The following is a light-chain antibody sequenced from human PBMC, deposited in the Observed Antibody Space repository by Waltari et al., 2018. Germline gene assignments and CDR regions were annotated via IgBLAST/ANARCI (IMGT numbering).Light chain of an antibody. CDR1: QSVGRS. J-gene: IGKJ1*01. CDR2: DAS. Sequence: SCRASQSVGRSLAWYQQKPGQAPRLLIYDASSRATGIPDRFSGSGSGTDFSLTISRLEPEDFAVYYCQKYVRLPATFGQGTKVEIK. V-gene: IGKV3-20*01. CDR3: QKYVRLPAT.